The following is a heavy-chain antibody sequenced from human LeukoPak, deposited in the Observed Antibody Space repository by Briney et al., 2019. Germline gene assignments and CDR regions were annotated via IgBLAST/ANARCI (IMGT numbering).Heavy chain of an antibody. Sequence: GGSLRLSCAASGFTFSNYWMSWVRQAPGKGLEWVANVKQDGSEKYYVDSVKDRFAISRDNAKNSLCLQMNSLRADDTAVYYCARGKSSGAPGAYWGQGTLVTVS. V-gene: IGHV3-7*03. CDR3: ARGKSSGAPGAY. CDR1: GFTFSNYW. D-gene: IGHD6-19*01. J-gene: IGHJ4*02. CDR2: VKQDGSEK.